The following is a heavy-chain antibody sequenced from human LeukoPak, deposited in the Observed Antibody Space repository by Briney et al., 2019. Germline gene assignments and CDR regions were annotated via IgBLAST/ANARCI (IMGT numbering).Heavy chain of an antibody. CDR3: ARDSTGGYHFDY. CDR2: IIPIFGTA. V-gene: IGHV1-69*05. CDR1: GGTFSSYA. D-gene: IGHD3-22*01. Sequence: GSSVKVSCKASGGTFSSYAISWVRQAPGQGLEWMGGIIPIFGTANYAQKFQGRVTFTTDESTSTAYMELSSLRSEDTAVYYCARDSTGGYHFDYWGQGTLVTVSS. J-gene: IGHJ4*02.